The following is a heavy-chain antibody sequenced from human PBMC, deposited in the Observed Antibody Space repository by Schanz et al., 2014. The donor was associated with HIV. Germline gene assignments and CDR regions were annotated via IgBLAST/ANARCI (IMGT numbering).Heavy chain of an antibody. Sequence: EVQLLESGGGLLHPGGSLRLSCAASGFTFNSYAMNALSWVRQAPGRGLEWVSDIRGGAGGTYYADSVKGRFTISRDNSKSTLYLQMNRLRAEDTAVYYCVGHGSSSSWGLGTRVTVSS. J-gene: IGHJ5*02. CDR1: GFTFNSYA. CDR3: VGHGSSSS. V-gene: IGHV3-23*01. D-gene: IGHD6-6*01. CDR2: IRGGAGGT.